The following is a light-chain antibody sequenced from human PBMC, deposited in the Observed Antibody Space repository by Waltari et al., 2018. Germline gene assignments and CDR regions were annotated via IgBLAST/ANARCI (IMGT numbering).Light chain of an antibody. Sequence: QSALTQPASVSGSPRQSITISCTGTGRAIGAFNYVSWYQQHSGKAPRLIIFGVSDRPSGISNRFSGSKSGNTASLTISGLQAEDEADYYCTSFTRAKTWVFGGGTKVTVL. V-gene: IGLV2-14*03. CDR3: TSFTRAKTWV. J-gene: IGLJ3*02. CDR1: GRAIGAFNY. CDR2: GVS.